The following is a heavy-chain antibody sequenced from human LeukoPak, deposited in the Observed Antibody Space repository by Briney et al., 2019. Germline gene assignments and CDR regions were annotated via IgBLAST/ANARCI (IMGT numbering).Heavy chain of an antibody. J-gene: IGHJ3*02. D-gene: IGHD3-22*01. CDR3: ARRLVVVHDAFDI. CDR2: IYPGDSDT. CDR1: GYNFSNYW. Sequence: RGESLKISCKASGYNFSNYWIVWVRQMPGKGLEWMGIIYPGDSDTRYSPSFQGQVTISADKSISTAYLQWSSLKASDTAMYYCARRLVVVHDAFDIWGQGTMVTVSS. V-gene: IGHV5-51*01.